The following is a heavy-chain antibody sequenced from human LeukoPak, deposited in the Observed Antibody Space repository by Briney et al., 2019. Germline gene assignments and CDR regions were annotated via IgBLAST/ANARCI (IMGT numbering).Heavy chain of an antibody. CDR3: AKGGSTSRVTTSRVVFGYYYYMDV. CDR2: LSGSGGSI. D-gene: IGHD4-17*01. J-gene: IGHJ6*03. V-gene: IGHV3-23*01. CDR1: GFTFSSHA. Sequence: GGSLRLSCAASGFTFSSHAMSWVRQAPGKGLQWVSSLSGSGGSIYHADSVKGRFSISRDNSKNTLYLQLNSLRAEDTAVYYCAKGGSTSRVTTSRVVFGYYYYMDVWGKGTPVTVSS.